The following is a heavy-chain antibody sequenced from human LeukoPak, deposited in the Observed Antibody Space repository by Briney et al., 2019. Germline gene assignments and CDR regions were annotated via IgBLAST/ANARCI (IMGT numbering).Heavy chain of an antibody. D-gene: IGHD1-1*01. CDR3: AKRVPDY. CDR1: GFTFDDYA. V-gene: IGHV3-9*01. J-gene: IGHJ4*02. Sequence: GGSLRLSCAASGFTFDDYAMHWVRQAPGKGLEWVSGISWNSGSIGYADSVKGRFTISRDNAKNSLYLQMNSLRAEDTAVYYCAKRVPDYWGQGTLVTVSS. CDR2: ISWNSGSI.